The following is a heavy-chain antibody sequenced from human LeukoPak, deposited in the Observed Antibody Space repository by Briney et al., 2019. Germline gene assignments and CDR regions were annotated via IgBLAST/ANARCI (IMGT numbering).Heavy chain of an antibody. D-gene: IGHD7-27*01. Sequence: GGSLRLSCAASGFTFSSYTMSWVRQAPGKGLEWVSTITTSDGNTYYADSVKGRFTVSRDNSKNTLFLQMNCLRAEDTAVYYCAKDGGLWVSAHWGDSWGRGTLVTVSS. CDR3: AKDGGLWVSAHWGDS. V-gene: IGHV3-23*01. CDR2: ITTSDGNT. J-gene: IGHJ4*02. CDR1: GFTFSSYT.